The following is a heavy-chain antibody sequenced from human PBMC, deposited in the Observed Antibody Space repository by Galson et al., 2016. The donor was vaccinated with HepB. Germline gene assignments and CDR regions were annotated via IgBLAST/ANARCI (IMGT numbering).Heavy chain of an antibody. J-gene: IGHJ3*02. CDR2: ISYDGSNK. CDR3: ASLRSGSYAFDI. V-gene: IGHV3-30*03. D-gene: IGHD3-22*01. Sequence: SLRLSCAASGFTFSGYAMHWVRQAPGKGLEWVAVISYDGSNKYYAASVKGRFTISRDNSKNTLYLQMNSLRAEDTAVYYCASLRSGSYAFDIWGQGTMVTGSS. CDR1: GFTFSGYA.